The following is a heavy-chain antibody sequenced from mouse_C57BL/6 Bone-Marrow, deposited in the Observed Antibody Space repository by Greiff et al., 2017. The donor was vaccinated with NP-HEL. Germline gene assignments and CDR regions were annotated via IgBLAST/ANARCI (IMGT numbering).Heavy chain of an antibody. CDR1: GYTFTSYW. Sequence: VQLQQPGAELVKPGASVKMSCKASGYTFTSYWITWVKQRPGQGLEWIGDIYPGSGSTNYNEKFKSKATLTVDTSSSTAYMQLSSLTSEDSAVYYCARKGGAISAWFAYWGQGTLVTVSA. V-gene: IGHV1-55*01. D-gene: IGHD3-1*01. CDR3: ARKGGAISAWFAY. CDR2: IYPGSGST. J-gene: IGHJ3*01.